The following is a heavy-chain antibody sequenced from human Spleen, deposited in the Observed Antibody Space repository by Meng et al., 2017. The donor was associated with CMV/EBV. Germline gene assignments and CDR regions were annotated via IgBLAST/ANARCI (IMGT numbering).Heavy chain of an antibody. D-gene: IGHD3-16*01. CDR3: ARGRGNGDY. Sequence: ASVKVSFKASGYTFNSYAISWVRQAPGQGLEWMGYISAYNGDTFYIQKLHGRVTMTTETSSTTAYMELRGLRSDDTGVYFCARGRGNGDYWGQGTLVTVSS. CDR1: GYTFNSYA. V-gene: IGHV1-18*04. CDR2: ISAYNGDT. J-gene: IGHJ4*02.